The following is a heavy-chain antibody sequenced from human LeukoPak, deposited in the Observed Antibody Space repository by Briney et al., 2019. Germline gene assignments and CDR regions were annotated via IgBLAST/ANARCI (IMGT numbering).Heavy chain of an antibody. Sequence: SETLSLTCAVYGGPFSGYYWSWIRQPPGKGLEWIGEVNHSGSTNYNPSLKSRVTISVDTSKNQFSLKLSSVTAADTAVYYCARAPSLVVPAAIWFDYWGQGTLVTVSS. CDR1: GGPFSGYY. CDR2: VNHSGST. CDR3: ARAPSLVVPAAIWFDY. V-gene: IGHV4-34*01. D-gene: IGHD2-2*02. J-gene: IGHJ4*02.